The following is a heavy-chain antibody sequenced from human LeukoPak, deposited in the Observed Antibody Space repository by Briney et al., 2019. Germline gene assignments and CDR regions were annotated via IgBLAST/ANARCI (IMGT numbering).Heavy chain of an antibody. CDR2: IAGSSGST. CDR1: GFTFRNYA. Sequence: GGSLRLSCAASGFTFRNYAMNWVRQAPGKGLEWVSSIAGSSGSTYYADSVKGRFTISRDNSKDTLFLQMNSLRPEDTAVYYCAKDQQRFLEWSPSDYWGQGTLVTVSS. J-gene: IGHJ4*02. V-gene: IGHV3-23*01. D-gene: IGHD3-3*01. CDR3: AKDQQRFLEWSPSDY.